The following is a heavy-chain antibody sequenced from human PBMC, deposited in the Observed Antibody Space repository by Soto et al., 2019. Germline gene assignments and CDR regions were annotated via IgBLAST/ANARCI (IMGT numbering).Heavy chain of an antibody. CDR1: GFTFSSYW. CDR2: INSDGSST. CDR3: ARANWAGYCTNGVCYNYYMDV. V-gene: IGHV3-74*01. J-gene: IGHJ6*03. Sequence: GGSLRLSCAASGFTFSSYWMHWVRQAPGKGLVWVSRINSDGSSTSYADSVKGRLTISRDNAKNTLYLQMNSLRAEDTAVYYCARANWAGYCTNGVCYNYYMDVWGKGTTVTVSS. D-gene: IGHD2-8*01.